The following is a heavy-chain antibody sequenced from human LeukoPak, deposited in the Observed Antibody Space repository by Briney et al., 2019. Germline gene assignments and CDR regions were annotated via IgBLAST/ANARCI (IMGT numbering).Heavy chain of an antibody. J-gene: IGHJ5*02. CDR1: GYSISSGYY. Sequence: SETLSLTCTVSGYSISSGYYRGWIRQPPGKGLEWIGSIYHSGSTYYNPSLKSRVTISVDTSKNQFSLKLSSVTAADTAVYYCARGGGSLYCSGGSCYHPGAWGQGTLVTVSS. D-gene: IGHD2-15*01. CDR2: IYHSGST. V-gene: IGHV4-38-2*02. CDR3: ARGGGSLYCSGGSCYHPGA.